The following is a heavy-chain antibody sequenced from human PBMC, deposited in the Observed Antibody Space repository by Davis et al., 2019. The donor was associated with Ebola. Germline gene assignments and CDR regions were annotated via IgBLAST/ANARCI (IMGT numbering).Heavy chain of an antibody. D-gene: IGHD4-17*01. V-gene: IGHV3-73*01. CDR2: IRSKANSYAT. CDR3: TGDGDYEDY. J-gene: IGHJ4*02. Sequence: GESLKISCAASGFTFSGSAMHWVRQASGKGLEWVGRIRSKANSYATAYAASVKGRFTISRDDSKTTAYLQMNSLKTEDTAVYYCTGDGDYEDYWGQGTLVTVSS. CDR1: GFTFSGSA.